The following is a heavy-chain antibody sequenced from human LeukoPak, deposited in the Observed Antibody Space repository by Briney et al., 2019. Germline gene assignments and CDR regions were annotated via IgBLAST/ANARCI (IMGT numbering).Heavy chain of an antibody. CDR1: GFSLSIAALG. CDR3: AHRETDTSFTY. J-gene: IGHJ4*02. V-gene: IGHV2-5*01. CDR2: INGNDEK. Sequence: SGPTLVKPTQTLTLTCTFSGFSLSIAALGVGWIRQPPGKALEWLAFINGNDEKRYSQSLGGRLTITKDTSKNQVVLTMTNVDPVDTATYYCAHRETDTSFTYWGQGTLVAVSS. D-gene: IGHD2-2*01.